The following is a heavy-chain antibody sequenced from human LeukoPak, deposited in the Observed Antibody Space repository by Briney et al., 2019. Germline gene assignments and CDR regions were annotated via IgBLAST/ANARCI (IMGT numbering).Heavy chain of an antibody. Sequence: SETLSLTCTVSGGSISSGSYYWSWIRQPAGKGLEWIGRIYTSGSTNYNPSLKSRVTISVDTSKNQFSLKLSSVTAADTAVYYCARDRNPQYSSGRRDYYYYMDVWGKGTTVTVSS. D-gene: IGHD6-19*01. J-gene: IGHJ6*03. CDR3: ARDRNPQYSSGRRDYYYYMDV. V-gene: IGHV4-61*02. CDR1: GGSISSGSYY. CDR2: IYTSGST.